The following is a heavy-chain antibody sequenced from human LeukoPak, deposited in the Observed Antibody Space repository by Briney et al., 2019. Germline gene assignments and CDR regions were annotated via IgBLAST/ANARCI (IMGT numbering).Heavy chain of an antibody. Sequence: GGSLRLSCAASGFTFSSYWMSWVRQAPGKGLEWVANIKQDGSEKYYVDSVKGRFTISRDNAKNSLYLQMNSLRAEDTAVYYCALYYYGSGSYYRYWGQGTLVTVSS. CDR1: GFTFSSYW. CDR3: ALYYYGSGSYYRY. J-gene: IGHJ4*02. D-gene: IGHD3-10*01. CDR2: IKQDGSEK. V-gene: IGHV3-7*01.